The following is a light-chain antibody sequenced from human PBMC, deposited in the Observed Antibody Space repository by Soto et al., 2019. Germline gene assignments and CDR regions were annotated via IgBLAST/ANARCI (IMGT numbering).Light chain of an antibody. CDR1: GGDIGRYDF. J-gene: IGLJ2*01. CDR3: SAYAGGNIMI. CDR2: EVD. Sequence: ALAQPPSASGSPGQSVTISCSGSGGDIGRYDFVSWYQQYPGKVPKLLIYEVDKRPSGVPDRFSGSKSGDRASLTVSGLRPEDEAHYHCSAYAGGNIMIFGGGTK. V-gene: IGLV2-8*01.